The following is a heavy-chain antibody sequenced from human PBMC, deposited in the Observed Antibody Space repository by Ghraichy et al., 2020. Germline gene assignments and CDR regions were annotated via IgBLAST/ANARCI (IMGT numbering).Heavy chain of an antibody. Sequence: LSLTCAASGFTFSSYWMSWVRQAPGKGLEWVANIKQDGSEKYYVDSVKGRFTISRDNAKNSLYLQMNSLRAEDTAVYYCARERYDILTGSDAFDIWGQGTMVTVSS. J-gene: IGHJ3*02. CDR3: ARERYDILTGSDAFDI. CDR1: GFTFSSYW. V-gene: IGHV3-7*03. CDR2: IKQDGSEK. D-gene: IGHD3-9*01.